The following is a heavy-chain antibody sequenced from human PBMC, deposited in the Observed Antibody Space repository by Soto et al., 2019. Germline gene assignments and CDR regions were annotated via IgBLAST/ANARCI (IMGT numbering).Heavy chain of an antibody. J-gene: IGHJ4*02. D-gene: IGHD6-13*01. Sequence: PGGSLRLSCAASGLTVSNNYMSWVRQAPGKGLEWVSVISGGGSTDYGDSVKGRFTISRDNSKNMLHLQMNSLRAEDTAVYYCASDPRKGYRSSWYVPYFDYWGEGALVTVPS. CDR3: ASDPRKGYRSSWYVPYFDY. CDR1: GLTVSNNY. V-gene: IGHV3-66*01. CDR2: ISGGGST.